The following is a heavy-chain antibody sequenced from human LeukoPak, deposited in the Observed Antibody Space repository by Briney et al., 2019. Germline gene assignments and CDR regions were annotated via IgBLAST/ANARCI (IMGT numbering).Heavy chain of an antibody. CDR3: AGSGYSSGWRDY. CDR2: ISYDGSNK. J-gene: IGHJ4*02. V-gene: IGHV3-30*04. CDR1: GFTFSSYA. Sequence: GRSLRLSCAASGFTFSSYAMHWVRQAPGKGLEWVAVISYDGSNKYYADSVKGRFTISRDNSKNTLYLQMNSLRAEDTAVYYCAGSGYSSGWRDYWGQGTLVTVSS. D-gene: IGHD6-19*01.